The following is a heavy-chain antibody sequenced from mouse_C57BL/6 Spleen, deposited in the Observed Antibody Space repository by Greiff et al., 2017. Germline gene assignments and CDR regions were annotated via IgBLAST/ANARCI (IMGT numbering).Heavy chain of an antibody. CDR2: ISYDGSN. CDR1: GYSITSGYY. D-gene: IGHD2-1*01. CDR3: ARADGNYWYFDV. J-gene: IGHJ1*03. V-gene: IGHV3-6*01. Sequence: EVKLLESGPGLVKPSQSLSLTCSVTGYSITSGYYWNWIRQFPGNKLEWMGYISYDGSNNYNPSLKNRISITRDTSKNQFFLKLNSVTTEDTATYYCARADGNYWYFDVWGTGTTVTVSS.